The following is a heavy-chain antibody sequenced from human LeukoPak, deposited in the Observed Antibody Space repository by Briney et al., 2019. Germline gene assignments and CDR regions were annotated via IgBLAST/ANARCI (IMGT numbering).Heavy chain of an antibody. CDR2: IYYSGST. Sequence: PSETLSLTCTVSGGSISSYYWSWIRQPPGKGLEWIGYIYYSGSTNYNPSLKSRVTISVDTSKNQFSLKLSSVTAADTAVYYCARDYDFWSGHGGYMDVWGKGTTVTVSS. V-gene: IGHV4-59*01. CDR1: GGSISSYY. D-gene: IGHD3-3*01. CDR3: ARDYDFWSGHGGYMDV. J-gene: IGHJ6*03.